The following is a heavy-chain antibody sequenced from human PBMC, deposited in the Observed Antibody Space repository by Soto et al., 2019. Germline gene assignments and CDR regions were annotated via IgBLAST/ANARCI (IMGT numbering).Heavy chain of an antibody. CDR2: IYPGDSDT. CDR1: GYSIVCLG. J-gene: IGHJ4*02. D-gene: IGHD6-13*01. Sequence: YLAISCKRSGYSIVCLGVRRIRQQPGKGLAWMGIIYPGDSDTRYSPSFQGQVTIAADKSISPDYLQWSSLKASDTAMYYCARHEIEAAGTVWGQGPLVTFSS. V-gene: IGHV5-51*01. CDR3: ARHEIEAAGTV.